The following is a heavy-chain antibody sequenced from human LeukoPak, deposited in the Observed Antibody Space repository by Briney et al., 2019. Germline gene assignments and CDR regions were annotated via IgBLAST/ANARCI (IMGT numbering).Heavy chain of an antibody. Sequence: PGRSLRLSCAASGFTFSSYGMHWVRQAPGKGLEWVAVIWYDGSNKYYADSVKGRFTISRDNSKNTLYLQMNSLRAEDTAVYYCARQLGYCSGGSCYRWFDPWGQGTLVTVSS. CDR3: ARQLGYCSGGSCYRWFDP. CDR2: IWYDGSNK. J-gene: IGHJ5*02. D-gene: IGHD2-15*01. CDR1: GFTFSSYG. V-gene: IGHV3-33*01.